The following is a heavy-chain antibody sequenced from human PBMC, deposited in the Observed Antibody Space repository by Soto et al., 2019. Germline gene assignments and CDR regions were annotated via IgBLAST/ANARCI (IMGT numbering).Heavy chain of an antibody. V-gene: IGHV4-39*01. Sequence: PSETLSLTCTVSSGSISTSSSYWGWIRQPPGKGLEWIGSIYYSGNTYYNPSLKSRVTISVDTSKNQFSLKLSSVTAADTAVYYCARLYYYYYYMDVWGKGTTVTVSS. CDR1: SGSISTSSSY. J-gene: IGHJ6*03. CDR2: IYYSGNT. CDR3: ARLYYYYYYMDV.